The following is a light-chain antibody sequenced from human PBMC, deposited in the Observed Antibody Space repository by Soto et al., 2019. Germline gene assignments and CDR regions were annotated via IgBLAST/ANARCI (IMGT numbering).Light chain of an antibody. J-gene: IGKJ4*01. CDR2: DAS. Sequence: PSAATLSMYQGYKATLSFRARQTISKDLAWYQQKPGQAPRLLIYDASTRATDIPDRFSGSGSGTVFTLTISSLQSEDFAVYYCQQYDNWPLTFGGGSIVDVK. CDR3: QQYDNWPLT. CDR1: QTISKD. V-gene: IGKV3-15*01.